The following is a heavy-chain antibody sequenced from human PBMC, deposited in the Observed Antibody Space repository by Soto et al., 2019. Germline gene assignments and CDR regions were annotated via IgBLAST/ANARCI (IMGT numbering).Heavy chain of an antibody. D-gene: IGHD1-26*01. V-gene: IGHV3-30*18. Sequence: QVQLVESGGGVVQPGRSLRLSCAASGFTFSSYGMHWVRQAPGKGLEWVAVISYDGSNKYYADSVKGRFTISRDNSKKTLYLQRNSLRAADTAVYYCAKFVGVGAHPKGDYWGQGTLVTVSS. J-gene: IGHJ4*02. CDR3: AKFVGVGAHPKGDY. CDR1: GFTFSSYG. CDR2: ISYDGSNK.